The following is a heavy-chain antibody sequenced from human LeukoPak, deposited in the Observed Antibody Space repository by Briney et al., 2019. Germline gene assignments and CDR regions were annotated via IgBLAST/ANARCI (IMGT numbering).Heavy chain of an antibody. Sequence: ASVKVSCRASGYTFTSYYMHWVRQAPGQGLEWMGIINPSGGSTSYAQKFQGRVTMTRDMSTSTVYMELSSLRSEDTAVYYCARASGYYDYVWGSYRYGAFDYWGQGTLVTVSS. CDR2: INPSGGST. D-gene: IGHD3-16*02. V-gene: IGHV1-46*01. J-gene: IGHJ4*02. CDR3: ARASGYYDYVWGSYRYGAFDY. CDR1: GYTFTSYY.